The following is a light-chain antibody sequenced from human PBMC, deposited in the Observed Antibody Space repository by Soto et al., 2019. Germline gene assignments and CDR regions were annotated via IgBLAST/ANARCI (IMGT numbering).Light chain of an antibody. J-gene: IGKJ1*01. CDR3: QQDGSVSWT. CDR1: QSVSSNY. CDR2: GAS. Sequence: DIVLTQYPGTLSLSPGERATLSCRASQSVSSNYVAWYQQKPGQAPRLLIHGASTRATGVPDRFSGSGSGTDFTLTISRLEPEDFAVYHCQQDGSVSWTCGQGTKVEIK. V-gene: IGKV3-20*01.